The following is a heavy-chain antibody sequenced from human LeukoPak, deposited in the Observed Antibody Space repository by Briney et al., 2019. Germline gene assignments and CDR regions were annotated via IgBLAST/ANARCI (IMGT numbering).Heavy chain of an antibody. CDR1: GGSISSGSYY. V-gene: IGHV4-61*02. J-gene: IGHJ5*02. CDR2: IYTSEST. Sequence: PSETLSLTCTVSGGSISSGSYYWSWIRQPAGKGLEWIGRIYTSESTNYNPSLKSRVTMSVDTSKNQFSLKLSSVTAADTAVYYCARDRFGPWGQGTLVTVSS. CDR3: ARDRFGP.